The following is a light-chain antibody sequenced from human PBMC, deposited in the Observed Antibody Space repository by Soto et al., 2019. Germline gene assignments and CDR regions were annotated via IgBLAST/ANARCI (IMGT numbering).Light chain of an antibody. CDR1: SSNIGSNT. J-gene: IGLJ2*01. V-gene: IGLV1-44*01. CDR2: SNN. CDR3: VAWDDSLNGYVV. Sequence: QSELTQPPSASGTPGQRVTISCSRSSSNIGSNTVNWYQQLPGTAPKLVIYSNNQRPSGVPDRFSGSKSGTSASLAISGLQSEDEADYYCVAWDDSLNGYVVFGGGTKVTVL.